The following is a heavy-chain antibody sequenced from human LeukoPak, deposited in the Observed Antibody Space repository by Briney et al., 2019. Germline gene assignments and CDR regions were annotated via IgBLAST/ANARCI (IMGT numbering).Heavy chain of an antibody. CDR1: GYTFTSYG. CDR3: ARAENSGSYYNWFDP. Sequence: ASVKVSCKASGYTFTSYGISWVRQAPGQGLEWMGWISAYNGNTNYAQKLQGRVTMTTDTSTSTAYMELRSLRSDDTAVYYCARAENSGSYYNWFDPWGQGTLVTVSS. J-gene: IGHJ5*02. V-gene: IGHV1-18*01. CDR2: ISAYNGNT. D-gene: IGHD1-26*01.